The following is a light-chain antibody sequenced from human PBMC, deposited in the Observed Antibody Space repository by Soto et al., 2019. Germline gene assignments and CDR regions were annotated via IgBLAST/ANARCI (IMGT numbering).Light chain of an antibody. J-gene: IGKJ1*01. CDR2: GAS. CDR1: QSISDT. V-gene: IGKV3-15*01. Sequence: EIVMTQSPATLSVSPGGRATLSCRASQSISDTLAWYQQKPGQAPRLLIYGASTRATGFPARFSGSGSGTDFTLTISSLQSEDFAVYYCQQYGSSGTFGQGTKVDIK. CDR3: QQYGSSGT.